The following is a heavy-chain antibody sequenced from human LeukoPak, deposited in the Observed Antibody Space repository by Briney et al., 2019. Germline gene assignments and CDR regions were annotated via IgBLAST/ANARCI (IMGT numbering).Heavy chain of an antibody. CDR2: IYYSGST. CDR3: SRHNGFDWLDHHAFDV. J-gene: IGHJ3*01. V-gene: IGHV4-59*01. CDR1: GGSISSYY. D-gene: IGHD3-9*01. Sequence: PSETLSLTCTVSGGSISSYYWSWIRQPPGKGLEWIGYIYYSGSTNYNPSLKSRVTISVDTSKNQFSLKLSSVTAADTAVYYCSRHNGFDWLDHHAFDVWGQGTMVTVSS.